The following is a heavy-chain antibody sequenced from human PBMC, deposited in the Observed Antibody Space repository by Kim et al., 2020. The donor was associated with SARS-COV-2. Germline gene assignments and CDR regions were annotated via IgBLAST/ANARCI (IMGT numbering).Heavy chain of an antibody. CDR1: GLSFSTHW. CDR2: IKKDGNDR. CDR3: ARSSEGAFDI. V-gene: IGHV3-7*01. Sequence: GGSLRLSCAASGLSFSTHWMDWVRQAPGKGLEWVAAIKKDGNDRYYVDSVKGRFTISRDNAKNSLYLQMIGLRAEDTAMYYCARSSEGAFDIWGQRTLVTVSS. J-gene: IGHJ3*02.